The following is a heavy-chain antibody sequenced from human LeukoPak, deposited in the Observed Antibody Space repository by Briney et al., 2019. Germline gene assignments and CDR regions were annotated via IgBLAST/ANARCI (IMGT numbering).Heavy chain of an antibody. V-gene: IGHV4-4*02. CDR2: ISLTGLT. CDR3: SRENGAFCPFGY. Sequence: PSGTLSLTWGVSGGSISNTNWWSWVRQPPGQGLEWIGEISLTGLTHYNPSLESRVSVSLDKSKNQLSLNRTSVTAADTAVYYCSRENGAFCPFGYWGQGTLVTVLS. D-gene: IGHD2-8*01. J-gene: IGHJ4*02. CDR1: GGSISNTNW.